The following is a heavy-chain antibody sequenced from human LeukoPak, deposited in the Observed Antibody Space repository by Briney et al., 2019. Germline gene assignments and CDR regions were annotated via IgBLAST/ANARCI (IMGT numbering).Heavy chain of an antibody. CDR2: INPSGGST. J-gene: IGHJ4*02. V-gene: IGHV1-46*01. Sequence: ASVKVSCKASGYTFTSYYMHWVRQAPGQGLEWMGIINPSGGSTSYAQKFQGRVTMTRDASTSTVYMELSSLRSEDTAVYYCASLCGGDCYLDYWGQGTLVTVSS. CDR1: GYTFTSYY. D-gene: IGHD2-21*02. CDR3: ASLCGGDCYLDY.